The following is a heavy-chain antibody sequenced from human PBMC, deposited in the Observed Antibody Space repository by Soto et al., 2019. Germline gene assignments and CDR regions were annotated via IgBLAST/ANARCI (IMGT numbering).Heavy chain of an antibody. CDR1: GFTFSSYA. J-gene: IGHJ6*02. CDR3: AKASTYYYXSSGYPREGYYYYGMDV. Sequence: GGSLRLSCAASGFTFSSYAMSWVRQAPGKGLEWVSAISGSGGSTYYADSVKGRFTISRDNSKNTLYLQMNSLRAEDTAVYYCAKASTYYYXSSGYPREGYYYYGMDVWGQGTTVTVSS. CDR2: ISGSGGST. D-gene: IGHD3-22*01. V-gene: IGHV3-23*01.